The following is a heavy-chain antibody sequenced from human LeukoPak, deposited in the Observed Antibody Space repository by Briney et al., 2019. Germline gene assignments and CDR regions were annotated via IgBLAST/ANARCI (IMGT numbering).Heavy chain of an antibody. J-gene: IGHJ6*04. CDR2: ITSSSSYI. V-gene: IGHV3-21*01. CDR3: AELGITMIGGV. CDR1: GFTFSSYS. Sequence: GGSLRLSCAASGFTFSSYSMNWVRQAPGKGLEWVSSITSSSSYIYYGDSVKGRFTISRDNAKNSLYLQMNSLRAEDTAVYYCAELGITMIGGVWGKGTTVTISS. D-gene: IGHD3-10*02.